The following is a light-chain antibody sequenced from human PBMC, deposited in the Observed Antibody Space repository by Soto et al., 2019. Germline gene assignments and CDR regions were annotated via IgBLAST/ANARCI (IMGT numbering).Light chain of an antibody. CDR1: QSLSANF. CDR3: QQYGSAVGLT. CDR2: HAS. V-gene: IGKV3-20*01. Sequence: EIVLTQSPGTLSLSPGERATLSCRASQSLSANFLAWYQQKPGQAPRLLIYHASSRATGIADRFSGSGSGTDFTLTISRLEPEDFAVYYCQQYGSAVGLTFGGGTKVEIK. J-gene: IGKJ4*01.